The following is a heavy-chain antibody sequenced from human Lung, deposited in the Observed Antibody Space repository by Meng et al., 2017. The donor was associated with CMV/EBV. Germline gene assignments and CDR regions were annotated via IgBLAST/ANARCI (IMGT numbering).Heavy chain of an antibody. CDR3: TKGRTREYFQH. Sequence: LLGGAGGVVGPAGWALGLCCAGSEFSFDDFAMHWVRQAPGKGLEWVSHINWDGTSTYYADSVKGRFIISRDNIRNLLYLQMNSLTVEDSALYYCTKGRTREYFQHWGQGTLVTVSS. CDR2: INWDGTST. CDR1: EFSFDDFA. V-gene: IGHV3-43D*03. J-gene: IGHJ1*01.